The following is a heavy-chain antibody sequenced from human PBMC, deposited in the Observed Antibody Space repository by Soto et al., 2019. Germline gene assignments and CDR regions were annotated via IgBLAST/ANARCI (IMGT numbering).Heavy chain of an antibody. CDR2: IIPILGIA. J-gene: IGHJ4*02. CDR1: GGTFSSYT. Sequence: ASVKASCKASGGTFSSYTISWVRQAPGQGLEWMGRIIPILGIANYAQKFQGRVTITADKSTSTAYMELSSLRSEDTAVYYCARDLIVVDKDDYWGQGTLVTVSS. CDR3: ARDLIVVDKDDY. D-gene: IGHD3-22*01. V-gene: IGHV1-69*04.